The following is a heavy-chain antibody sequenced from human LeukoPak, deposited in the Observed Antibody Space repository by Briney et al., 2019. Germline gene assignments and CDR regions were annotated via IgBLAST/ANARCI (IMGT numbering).Heavy chain of an antibody. J-gene: IGHJ6*03. D-gene: IGHD4-23*01. CDR2: IRSKANSYAT. CDR1: GFTFSGSA. CDR3: TREMKHDYGGKRYYYYYYMDV. Sequence: GGSLRLSCAASGFTFSGSAMHWVRQASGKGLEWVGRIRSKANSYATAYAASVKGRFTISRDDSKNTAYLQMNSLKTEDTAVYYCTREMKHDYGGKRYYYYYYMDVWGKGTTVTVSS. V-gene: IGHV3-73*01.